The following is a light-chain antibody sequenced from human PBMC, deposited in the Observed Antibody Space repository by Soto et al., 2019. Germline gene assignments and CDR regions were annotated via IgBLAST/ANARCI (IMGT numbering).Light chain of an antibody. J-gene: IGKJ1*01. CDR1: QDINRW. Sequence: DIQMTQSPSSVSASVGDRVTITCRASQDINRWLAWYQQKPGKAPKLLIYAASSLHGGVPLRFSGSGSGTEFTFTISSLQPDAIGTYFCQQAYSFPRAFGHGTKVEIK. V-gene: IGKV1-12*01. CDR3: QQAYSFPRA. CDR2: AAS.